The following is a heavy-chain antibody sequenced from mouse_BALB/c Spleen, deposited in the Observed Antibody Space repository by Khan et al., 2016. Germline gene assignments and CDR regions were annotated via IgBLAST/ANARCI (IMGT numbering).Heavy chain of an antibody. J-gene: IGHJ2*01. CDR2: IYPGSGDT. CDR3: ARDYAQRDYFAY. Sequence: QVQLQQSGPELVKPVASVKMSCKASGYTFIDYVINWVKQRTGQGLEWIGVIYPGSGDTYYNEKFKGKATLTADKSSNTAYMQLSSLPSEDAAFYFCARDYAQRDYFAYWRQVTTLTVSS. D-gene: IGHD1-1*02. V-gene: IGHV1-81*01. CDR1: GYTFIDYV.